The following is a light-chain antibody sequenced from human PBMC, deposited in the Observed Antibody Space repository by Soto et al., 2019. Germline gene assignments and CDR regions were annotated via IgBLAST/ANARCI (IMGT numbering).Light chain of an antibody. CDR3: CSFAGSYTFV. Sequence: QSVLTQPRSVSGSPGQSVTISCTGTSSDVGGYNYVSWYQHHPGKAPKVMIYDVSKRPSGVPDRFSGSKSGNTASLTISGLQAEYEADYYCCSFAGSYTFVFGTGTKVTVL. V-gene: IGLV2-11*01. CDR2: DVS. J-gene: IGLJ1*01. CDR1: SSDVGGYNY.